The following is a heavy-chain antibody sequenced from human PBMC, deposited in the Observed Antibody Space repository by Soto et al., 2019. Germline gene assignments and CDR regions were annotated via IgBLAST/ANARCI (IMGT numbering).Heavy chain of an antibody. J-gene: IGHJ4*02. D-gene: IGHD2-15*01. CDR3: ARDRTLVSTTRAVDY. CDR1: GYTFNNFG. CDR2: ISAFNSNT. Sequence: QVHLVQSGGEVKKPGASVRVSCKTSGYTFNNFGISWLRQAPGQGLEWMGWISAFNSNTRFAPTFQGKITLFTDTSTSTAYMELRSLRSDDTAIYYCARDRTLVSTTRAVDYWGQGTLVTVSS. V-gene: IGHV1-18*01.